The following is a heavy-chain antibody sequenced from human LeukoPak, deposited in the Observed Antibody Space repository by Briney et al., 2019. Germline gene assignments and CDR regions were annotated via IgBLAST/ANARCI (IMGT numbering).Heavy chain of an antibody. CDR2: TYYRSKWYN. CDR1: GDSVSSNSAA. V-gene: IGHV6-1*01. Sequence: LSQTLSLTCAISGDSVSSNSAAWNWIRQSPSRGLEWLGRTYYRSKWYNDYAVSVKSRITINPDTSKNQFSLQLNSVTPEDTAVYYCARDLGQDPHCSSTSCYPYNWFDPWGQGTLVTVSS. D-gene: IGHD2-2*01. CDR3: ARDLGQDPHCSSTSCYPYNWFDP. J-gene: IGHJ5*02.